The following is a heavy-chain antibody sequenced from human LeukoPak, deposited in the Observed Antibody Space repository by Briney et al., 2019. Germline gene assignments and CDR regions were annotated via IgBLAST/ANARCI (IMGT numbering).Heavy chain of an antibody. Sequence: GGSLRLSCVTSGFTFSSYWMSWVRQAPGKRLEWVANIKQDGSETYYADSVKGRFTIPRDNAKNSLNLQMDSLRAEDTAIYYCVRDIIVVTVAIYFDNWGQGTLVTVSS. D-gene: IGHD2-2*02. J-gene: IGHJ4*02. V-gene: IGHV3-7*01. CDR3: VRDIIVVTVAIYFDN. CDR2: IKQDGSET. CDR1: GFTFSSYW.